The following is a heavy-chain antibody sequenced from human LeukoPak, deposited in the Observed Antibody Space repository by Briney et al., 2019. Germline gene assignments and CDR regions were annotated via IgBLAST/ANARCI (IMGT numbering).Heavy chain of an antibody. V-gene: IGHV3-30*02. J-gene: IGHJ5*02. D-gene: IGHD6-6*01. CDR3: SVTSSSFT. CDR2: IRYDGTKK. Sequence: SGGSLRLSCAASGFTLNTYGMHWVRQAPGKGLEWMAFIRYDGTKKYYADSVKGRFIISRDNSKNTLYLQMNSLRADDSAVYFCSVTSSSFTWGQGTLVTVSS. CDR1: GFTLNTYG.